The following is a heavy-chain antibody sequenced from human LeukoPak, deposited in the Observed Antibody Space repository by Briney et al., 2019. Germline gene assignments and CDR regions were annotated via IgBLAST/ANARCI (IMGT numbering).Heavy chain of an antibody. CDR2: IIPIFGTA. CDR1: GGTFSSYA. Sequence: SVKVSCKASGGTFSSYAISWVRQAPGQGLEWMGGIIPIFGTANYAQKFQGRVTITADESTSTAYMELSSLRSEDTAVYYCARGFRPRLGAAAGLQRIWDQGTLVTVSS. CDR3: ARGFRPRLGAAAGLQRI. V-gene: IGHV1-69*13. J-gene: IGHJ4*02. D-gene: IGHD6-13*01.